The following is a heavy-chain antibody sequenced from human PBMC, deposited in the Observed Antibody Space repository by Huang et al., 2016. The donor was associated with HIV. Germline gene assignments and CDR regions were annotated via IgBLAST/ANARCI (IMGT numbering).Heavy chain of an antibody. CDR1: RFTFSNYA. D-gene: IGHD5-12*01. Sequence: QVQLVESGGGVVQPGRSLRLSCAASRFTFSNYAMHWVRQVPGKWLEWVAVISDDGSNKDYADSVKGRFTISRDNSKNTLYLQMNSLRAEDTAVYYCARDLWLRDLYYYYYMDVWGKGTTVTVSS. CDR2: ISDDGSNK. V-gene: IGHV3-30-3*01. J-gene: IGHJ6*03. CDR3: ARDLWLRDLYYYYYMDV.